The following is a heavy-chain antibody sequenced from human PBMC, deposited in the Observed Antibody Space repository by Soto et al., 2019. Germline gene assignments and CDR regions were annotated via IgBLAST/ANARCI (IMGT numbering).Heavy chain of an antibody. Sequence: QVQLVESGGGVVQPGRSLRLSCAASGFTFSSYGMHWVRQAPGKGLEWVAVISYDGSNKYYADSVKGRFTISRDNSKNTLYLQMKSLRAEDTAVYYCAKDHGGTVLGYYWGQGTLVTVSS. V-gene: IGHV3-30*18. D-gene: IGHD1-26*01. CDR2: ISYDGSNK. J-gene: IGHJ4*02. CDR1: GFTFSSYG. CDR3: AKDHGGTVLGYY.